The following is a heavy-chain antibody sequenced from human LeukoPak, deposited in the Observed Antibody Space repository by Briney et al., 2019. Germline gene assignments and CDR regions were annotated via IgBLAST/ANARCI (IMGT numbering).Heavy chain of an antibody. Sequence: SVKVSCKASGGTFSSYAISWVRQAPGQGLEWMGRIIPIFGTANYAQKFQGRVTITTDESTSTAYMELSSLRSEDTAVYYCARAFLWTGNYYYYMDVWGKGTTVTVSS. V-gene: IGHV1-69*05. CDR3: ARAFLWTGNYYYYMDV. J-gene: IGHJ6*03. D-gene: IGHD1-14*01. CDR1: GGTFSSYA. CDR2: IIPIFGTA.